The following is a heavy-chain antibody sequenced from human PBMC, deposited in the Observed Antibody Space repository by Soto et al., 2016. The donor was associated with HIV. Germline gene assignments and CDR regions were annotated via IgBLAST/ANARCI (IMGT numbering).Heavy chain of an antibody. CDR3: ATPYSYASGSYQGIDF. CDR2: IIPIFGTA. D-gene: IGHD3-10*01. Sequence: QVQLVQSGAEVKKPGSSVKVSCKASGGTFNNYAINWVRQAPGQGLEWMGGIIPIFGTANYAQKFQGRVTITADESTSTAYMELSNLRSEDTAVYYCATPYSYASGSYQGIDFWSQGTLVTVSS. V-gene: IGHV1-69*13. CDR1: GGTFNNYA. J-gene: IGHJ4*02.